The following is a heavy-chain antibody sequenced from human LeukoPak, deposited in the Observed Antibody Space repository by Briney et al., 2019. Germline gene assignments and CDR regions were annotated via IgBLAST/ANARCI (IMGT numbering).Heavy chain of an antibody. J-gene: IGHJ3*02. CDR1: GGSISSYY. CDR3: ARSRDFWSGYGAPHDAFDI. Sequence: SETLSLTCIVPGGSISSYYWSWIRQPPGKGLEWIGYIYYSGSTNYNPSLKSRVTISVDTSKNQFSLKLSSVTAADTAVYYCARSRDFWSGYGAPHDAFDIWGQGTMVTVSS. CDR2: IYYSGST. V-gene: IGHV4-59*01. D-gene: IGHD3-3*01.